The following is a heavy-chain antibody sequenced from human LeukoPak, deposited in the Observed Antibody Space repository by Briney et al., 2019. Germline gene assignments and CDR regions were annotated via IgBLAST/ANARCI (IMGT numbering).Heavy chain of an antibody. CDR3: ALGYSGNYYFDY. V-gene: IGHV3-30*03. CDR1: GFTFSNYG. Sequence: GRSLRLSCAASGFTFSNYGMHWVRQAPGKGLEWVAVISYDGSNQNYADSVKGRFTISRDNSKNTLYVQMNSLRAEDTAVYYCALGYSGNYYFDYWGQGALVTVSS. CDR2: ISYDGSNQ. J-gene: IGHJ4*02. D-gene: IGHD1-26*01.